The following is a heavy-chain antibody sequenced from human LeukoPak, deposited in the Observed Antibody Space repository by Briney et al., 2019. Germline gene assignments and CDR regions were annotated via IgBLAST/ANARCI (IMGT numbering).Heavy chain of an antibody. V-gene: IGHV1-2*06. D-gene: IGHD6-19*01. CDR3: ASSYSSGWTFDY. Sequence: SSVKVSCKASGYTFTGYYMHWVRQAPGQGLEWMGRINPNSGGTNYAQKFQGRVTMTRDTSISTAYMELSRLRSDDTAVYYCASSYSSGWTFDYWGQGTLVTVFS. J-gene: IGHJ4*02. CDR2: INPNSGGT. CDR1: GYTFTGYY.